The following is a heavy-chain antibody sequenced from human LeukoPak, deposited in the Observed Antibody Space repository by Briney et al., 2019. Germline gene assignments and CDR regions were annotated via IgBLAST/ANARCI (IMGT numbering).Heavy chain of an antibody. CDR3: TRPLPENYGSGSYPNPGGDY. CDR2: IKSKTDGGTT. J-gene: IGHJ4*02. CDR1: GFTFSNAW. V-gene: IGHV3-15*01. D-gene: IGHD3-10*01. Sequence: AGGSLRLSCAASGFTFSNAWMSWVRQAPGKGLEWVGRIKSKTDGGTTDYAAAVKGRFTISRDDSKNTLYLQMNSLKIEDTAVYYCTRPLPENYGSGSYPNPGGDYWGQGTLVTVSS.